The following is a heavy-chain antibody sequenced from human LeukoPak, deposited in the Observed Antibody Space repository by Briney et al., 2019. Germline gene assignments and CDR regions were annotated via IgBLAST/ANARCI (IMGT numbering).Heavy chain of an antibody. CDR1: GASINSGGFF. J-gene: IGHJ3*02. D-gene: IGHD4-17*01. Sequence: SQTLSLTCTVSGASINSGGFFWSWNRQHPGKGLEWIGHIYYSGYTYYNPSLTSRLAISLDTSKTQFSLRLSSVTAADTALYYCARVLGVTTGHTFDIWGQGIMVTVSS. CDR2: IYYSGYT. V-gene: IGHV4-31*03. CDR3: ARVLGVTTGHTFDI.